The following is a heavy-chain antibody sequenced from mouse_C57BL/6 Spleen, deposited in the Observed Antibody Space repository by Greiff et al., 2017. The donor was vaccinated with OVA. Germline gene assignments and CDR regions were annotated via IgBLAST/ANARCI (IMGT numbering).Heavy chain of an antibody. J-gene: IGHJ3*01. CDR1: GFTFSSYT. D-gene: IGHD1-1*01. CDR2: ISGGGGNT. V-gene: IGHV5-9*01. Sequence: EVQLVESGGGLVKPGGSLKLSCAASGFTFSSYTMSWVRQTPEKRLEWVATISGGGGNTYYPDSVKGRFTISRDNAKNTLYLQMSSLRSEDTALYYCARQITTVPFAYWGQGTLVTVSA. CDR3: ARQITTVPFAY.